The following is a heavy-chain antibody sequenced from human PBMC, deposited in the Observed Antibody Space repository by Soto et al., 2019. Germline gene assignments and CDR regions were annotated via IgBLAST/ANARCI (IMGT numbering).Heavy chain of an antibody. Sequence: QITLKESGPTLVRPTQTLTLTCAFSGFSLSTSGVGVGWIRQPPGKALEWLAVIYWDDSKHYSPSLRSRLTITTDTSKNQVVPTLTNMDPMDTGTYYCAHKGPEDWPLDYWGQGTLVTVSS. D-gene: IGHD3-9*01. CDR2: IYWDDSK. CDR3: AHKGPEDWPLDY. J-gene: IGHJ4*02. CDR1: GFSLSTSGVG. V-gene: IGHV2-5*02.